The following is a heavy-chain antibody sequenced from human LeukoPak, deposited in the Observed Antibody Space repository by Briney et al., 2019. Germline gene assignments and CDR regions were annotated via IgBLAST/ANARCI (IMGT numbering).Heavy chain of an antibody. V-gene: IGHV4-38-2*01. D-gene: IGHD3-10*01. CDR3: ARAGGSGSYDY. CDR1: GYSISSGYY. Sequence: SSETLSLTCAVSGYSISSGYYWGWIRPPPGKGLEWIGSIYHSGSTYYNPSLKGRVTISVDTSKNQFSLKLSSVTAADTAVYYCARAGGSGSYDYWGQGTLVTVSS. J-gene: IGHJ4*02. CDR2: IYHSGST.